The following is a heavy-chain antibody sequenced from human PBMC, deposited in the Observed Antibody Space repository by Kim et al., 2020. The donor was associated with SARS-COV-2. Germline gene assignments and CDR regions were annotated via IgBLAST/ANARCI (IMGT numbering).Heavy chain of an antibody. CDR2: ISWNSGSI. Sequence: GGSLRLSCAASGFTFGDYAMHWVRQAPGKGLEWVSGISWNSGSIGYADSVKGRFTISRDNAKNSLYLQMNSLRAEDTALYYCAKEPYSSSSKGLFDYWGQGTLVTVSS. CDR3: AKEPYSSSSKGLFDY. D-gene: IGHD6-6*01. CDR1: GFTFGDYA. J-gene: IGHJ4*02. V-gene: IGHV3-9*01.